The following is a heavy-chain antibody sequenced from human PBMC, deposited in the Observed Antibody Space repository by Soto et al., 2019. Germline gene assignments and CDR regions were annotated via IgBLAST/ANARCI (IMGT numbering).Heavy chain of an antibody. V-gene: IGHV1-24*01. CDR1: GYTLTELS. J-gene: IGHJ4*02. CDR3: ATGTYYYDSSGYGY. Sequence: ASVKVSCKVSGYTLTELSMHWVRQAPGKGLEWMGGFDSEDGETIYAQKFQGRVTMTEDTSTDTAYMELGSLTSEDTAVYYCATGTYYYDSSGYGYWGQGTLVTVSS. D-gene: IGHD3-22*01. CDR2: FDSEDGET.